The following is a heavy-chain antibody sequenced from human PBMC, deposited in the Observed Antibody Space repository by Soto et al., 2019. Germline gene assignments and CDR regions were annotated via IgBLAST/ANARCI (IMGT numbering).Heavy chain of an antibody. D-gene: IGHD3-16*01. Sequence: PSETLSLTCTVSGGSVRSGSYYWSWIRQPPGKGLEWIGYIYYSGSTNYNPSLKSRVTISVDTSKNQFSLKLSSVTAADTAVYYCARGGAPYNWFGPWGQGTLVTVSS. CDR1: GGSVRSGSYY. CDR2: IYYSGST. J-gene: IGHJ5*02. V-gene: IGHV4-61*01. CDR3: ARGGAPYNWFGP.